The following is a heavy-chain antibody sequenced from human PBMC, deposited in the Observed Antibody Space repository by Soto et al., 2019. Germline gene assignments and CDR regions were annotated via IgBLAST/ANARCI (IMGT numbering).Heavy chain of an antibody. J-gene: IGHJ5*02. CDR3: AREKWGSGSRWLDP. CDR2: INVGNGNT. Sequence: ASVKVSCKASGYSFSTHAMHWVRQAPGQRLEWMGWINVGNGNTKYSQNFQGRVTINQDTSASTAYMELSSLTSEDTVVYYCAREKWGSGSRWLDPWGQGTLVTVSS. D-gene: IGHD6-19*01. CDR1: GYSFSTHA. V-gene: IGHV1-3*01.